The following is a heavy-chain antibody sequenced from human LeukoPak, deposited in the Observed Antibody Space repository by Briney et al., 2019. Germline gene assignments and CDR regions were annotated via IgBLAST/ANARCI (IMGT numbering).Heavy chain of an antibody. V-gene: IGHV3-23*01. CDR2: ISGCGGST. CDR3: AKDISMVRESEFDY. J-gene: IGHJ4*02. CDR1: GFTFSSYA. D-gene: IGHD3-10*01. Sequence: GGSLRLSCAASGFTFSSYAMSWVRQAPGKGLEWVAAISGCGGSTYYADTVKGRFTISRDNSKNTLYLKMNSLRAEDRAVYYCAKDISMVRESEFDYWGQGTLVTVSS.